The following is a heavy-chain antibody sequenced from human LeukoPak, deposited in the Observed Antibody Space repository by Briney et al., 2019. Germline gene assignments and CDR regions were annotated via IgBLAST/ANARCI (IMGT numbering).Heavy chain of an antibody. CDR3: ARANGYYGSGIPYFGY. D-gene: IGHD3-10*01. CDR1: GGSISSGDYS. CDR2: IYHSVST. V-gene: IGHV4-30-2*01. J-gene: IGHJ4*02. Sequence: SETLSLTCAVSGGSISSGDYSWNWIRQPPGKGLEWIGYIYHSVSTYYNPSLKSRVTISLEKSKNQFSLKLTSVTAADAALYYCARANGYYGSGIPYFGYWGQGTLVTVSS.